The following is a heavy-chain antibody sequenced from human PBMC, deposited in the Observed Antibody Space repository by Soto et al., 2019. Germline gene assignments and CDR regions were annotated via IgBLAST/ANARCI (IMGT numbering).Heavy chain of an antibody. CDR1: GFTFDDYA. CDR2: ISWNSARI. V-gene: IGHV3-9*01. Sequence: EVQLVESGGGLVQPGRSLRLSCGASGFTFDDYAMHWVRQAPGKGLEWVSGISWNSARIDYADSVKGRFTVSRDNAKNSLYLQMNSLRAEDTALYFCAKDILFGETSYYYGMDVWCQGTTVTVSS. CDR3: AKDILFGETSYYYGMDV. D-gene: IGHD3-10*01. J-gene: IGHJ6*02.